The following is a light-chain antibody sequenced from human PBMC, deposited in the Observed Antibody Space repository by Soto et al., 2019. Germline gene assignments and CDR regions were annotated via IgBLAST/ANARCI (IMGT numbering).Light chain of an antibody. Sequence: EIVLTQSPDNLSVSPGESATLSCRSGQSVSSYLAWYQQKPGQAPRLLIYVASNRATGIPARFSGSGSGTDFTLTISSLEPEDFAVYYCQQRSNWPPTFGQGTKVDIK. CDR1: QSVSSY. CDR3: QQRSNWPPT. CDR2: VAS. J-gene: IGKJ1*01. V-gene: IGKV3-11*01.